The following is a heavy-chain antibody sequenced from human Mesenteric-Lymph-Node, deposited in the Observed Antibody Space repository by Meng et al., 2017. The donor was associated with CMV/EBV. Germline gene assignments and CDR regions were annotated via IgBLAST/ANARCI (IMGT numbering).Heavy chain of an antibody. J-gene: IGHJ4*02. V-gene: IGHV3-30*04. Sequence: GESLKISCAASGFRFTRYSMHWVRQAPGKGPQWVAVMSYDGGHEYNAQSVKGRFTISRDISTNTLFLEMNSLRPDDTAIYSCARDGVVGDLTYLFDQWGQGTLVTVSS. D-gene: IGHD2-15*01. CDR2: MSYDGGHE. CDR3: ARDGVVGDLTYLFDQ. CDR1: GFRFTRYS.